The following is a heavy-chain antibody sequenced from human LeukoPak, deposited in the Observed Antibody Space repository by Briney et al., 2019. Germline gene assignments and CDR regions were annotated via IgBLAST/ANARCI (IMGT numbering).Heavy chain of an antibody. D-gene: IGHD3-22*01. V-gene: IGHV3-20*04. CDR1: GFTFDDYG. J-gene: IGHJ4*02. CDR2: INWNGGST. CDR3: ARATGTYYYDSSGYYHLDY. Sequence: GGSLRLSCAASGFTFDDYGMSWVRQAPGKGLEWVSGINWNGGSTGYADSVKGRFTIPRDNAKNSLYLQMNSLRAEDTALYYCARATGTYYYDSSGYYHLDYWGQGTLVTVSS.